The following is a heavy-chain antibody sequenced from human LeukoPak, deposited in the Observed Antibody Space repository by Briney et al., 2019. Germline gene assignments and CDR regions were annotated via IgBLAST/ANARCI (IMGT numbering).Heavy chain of an antibody. CDR3: ARAGAYGSGSYHVDY. D-gene: IGHD3-10*01. Sequence: PSETLSLTCTVSGGSISSYYWSWIRQPAGKGLEWIGRIYTSGSTNYNPSLKSRVTMSVDTSKNQFSLKLSSVTAADTAAYYCARAGAYGSGSYHVDYWGQGTLVTVSS. CDR2: IYTSGST. CDR1: GGSISSYY. J-gene: IGHJ4*02. V-gene: IGHV4-4*07.